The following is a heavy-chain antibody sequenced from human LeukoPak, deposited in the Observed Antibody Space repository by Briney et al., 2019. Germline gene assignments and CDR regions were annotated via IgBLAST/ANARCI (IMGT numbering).Heavy chain of an antibody. J-gene: IGHJ4*02. Sequence: SETLSLTCAVYGGSFSGYYWSWIRQPPGKGLEWIGEINHSGSTNYNPSLKSRVTISVDTSKNQFSLKLSSVTAADTAVYYCARGKGRRVVAFDYWGQGTLVIVSS. V-gene: IGHV4-34*01. D-gene: IGHD3-22*01. CDR3: ARGKGRRVVAFDY. CDR1: GGSFSGYY. CDR2: INHSGST.